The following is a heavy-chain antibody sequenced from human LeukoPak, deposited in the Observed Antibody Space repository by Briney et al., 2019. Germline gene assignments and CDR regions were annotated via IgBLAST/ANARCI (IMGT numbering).Heavy chain of an antibody. J-gene: IGHJ6*03. D-gene: IGHD3-10*01. CDR1: GFIFSSYG. Sequence: PGGSLRLSCAASGFIFSSYGMHWVRQAPDKGLEWVAFIRYDGSRKYYADSVKGRFTISRDNSKNTLYLQMNGLRAEDTAMYYCAKDRFGLVRGCMDVWGKGTTVTISS. CDR2: IRYDGSRK. CDR3: AKDRFGLVRGCMDV. V-gene: IGHV3-30*02.